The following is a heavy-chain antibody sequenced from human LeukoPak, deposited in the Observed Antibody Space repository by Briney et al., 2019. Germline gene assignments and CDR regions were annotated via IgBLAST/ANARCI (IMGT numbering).Heavy chain of an antibody. Sequence: PSETLSLTCTVSGGSISSSSYYWSWIRQPAGKGLEWIGRIYTSGSTNYNPSLKSRVTISVDTSKNQFSLKLSSVTAADTAVYYCARDTMYNWNDAGNWFDPWGQGTLVTVSS. CDR1: GGSISSSSYY. CDR3: ARDTMYNWNDAGNWFDP. J-gene: IGHJ5*02. CDR2: IYTSGST. V-gene: IGHV4-61*02. D-gene: IGHD1-1*01.